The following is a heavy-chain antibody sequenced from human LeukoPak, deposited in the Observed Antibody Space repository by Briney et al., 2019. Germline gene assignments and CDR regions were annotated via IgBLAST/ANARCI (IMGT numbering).Heavy chain of an antibody. CDR1: GFDFSSYG. CDR3: VRCLGTVGGSCYPDAFDI. D-gene: IGHD2-15*01. CDR2: ISYEGSNK. J-gene: IGHJ3*02. Sequence: GGPLRLSCAACGFDFSSYGMHWVRDAPGKGLVWVAFISYEGSNKYYADAVKGRFTISRDNSKNTLYLQMNSLRAEDTAVYYCVRCLGTVGGSCYPDAFDIWGQGTMVTVSS. V-gene: IGHV3-30*12.